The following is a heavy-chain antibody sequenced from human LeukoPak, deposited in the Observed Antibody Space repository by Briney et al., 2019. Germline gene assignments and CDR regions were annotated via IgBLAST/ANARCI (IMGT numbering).Heavy chain of an antibody. CDR1: GFTFSSYG. CDR3: ARENLESWSTIDY. V-gene: IGHV3-30*19. D-gene: IGHD3-3*01. J-gene: IGHJ4*02. CDR2: ISYDGSNK. Sequence: GKSLRLSCAASGFTFSSYGMHWVRQAPGKGLEWVAVISYDGSNKYYADSVKGRFTISRDNSKNTLYLQMNSLRAEDTAVYYCARENLESWSTIDYWGQGTLVTVSS.